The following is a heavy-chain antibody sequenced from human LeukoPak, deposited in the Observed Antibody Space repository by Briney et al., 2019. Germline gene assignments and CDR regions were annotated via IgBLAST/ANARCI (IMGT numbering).Heavy chain of an antibody. CDR3: ATYGPQLRFLEWMTDSFDI. J-gene: IGHJ3*02. CDR2: LDPEDDEI. V-gene: IGHV1-24*01. D-gene: IGHD3-3*01. CDR1: GYTLNELA. Sequence: ASVKVSCRVSGYTLNELAIHWVRQAPGKGLEWVGGLDPEDDEIVFAQNFQGRVTMSEDISADTAYMELTSLKFEDTAVYYCATYGPQLRFLEWMTDSFDIWGQGTTVIVSA.